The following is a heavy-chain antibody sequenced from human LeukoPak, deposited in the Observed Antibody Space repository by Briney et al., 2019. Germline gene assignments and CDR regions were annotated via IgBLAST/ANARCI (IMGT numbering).Heavy chain of an antibody. Sequence: GASVKVSCTASGYTFTSYYMHWVRQAPGQGLEWMGIINPSSSSTSYAQKFQGRVTITRDTSTSTVYMELSSLRSEDTAVYYCARGDMATTHDYWGQGTLVTVSS. CDR3: ARGDMATTHDY. CDR1: GYTFTSYY. CDR2: INPSSSST. J-gene: IGHJ4*02. V-gene: IGHV1-46*01. D-gene: IGHD5-24*01.